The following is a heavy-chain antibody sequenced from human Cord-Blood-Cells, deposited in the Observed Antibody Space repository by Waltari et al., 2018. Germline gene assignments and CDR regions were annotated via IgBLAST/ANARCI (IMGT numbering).Heavy chain of an antibody. D-gene: IGHD6-19*01. Sequence: QVQLQESGPGLVKPSETLSLTCTVSGGSISSYYWSWIRQPAGKGLEWIGRIYTSGSTNYNPSLKGRVTMSVDTSKNQFSLKLSSVTAADTAVYYCARSGYSSGWFDAFDIWGQGTMVTVSS. CDR2: IYTSGST. J-gene: IGHJ3*02. CDR1: GGSISSYY. CDR3: ARSGYSSGWFDAFDI. V-gene: IGHV4-4*07.